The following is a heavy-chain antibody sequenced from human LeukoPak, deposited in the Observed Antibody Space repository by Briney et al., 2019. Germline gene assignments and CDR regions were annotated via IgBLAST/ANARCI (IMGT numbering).Heavy chain of an antibody. D-gene: IGHD6-13*01. CDR2: IYYSGST. Sequence: SETLSLTCTVSGGSISSYYWSWIRQPPGKGLEWIGYIYYSGSTNYNPSLKSRVTISVDTSKNQFSLKLSSVTAADTAVYYCARHGDGSSWYFRDWGQGTLVTVSS. J-gene: IGHJ1*01. V-gene: IGHV4-59*08. CDR1: GGSISSYY. CDR3: ARHGDGSSWYFRD.